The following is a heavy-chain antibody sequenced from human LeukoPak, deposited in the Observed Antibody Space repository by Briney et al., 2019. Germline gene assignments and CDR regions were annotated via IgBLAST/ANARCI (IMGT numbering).Heavy chain of an antibody. V-gene: IGHV3-7*03. J-gene: IGHJ4*02. D-gene: IGHD1-26*01. CDR3: ARGRFIAGTTAYYFDY. Sequence: GGSLRLSCVDSGFTFSSHWMSWVRQAPGKGLEWVANINQGEGEKYYVDSVKGRFTISRDNAKKSLFLQMNSLRAEGTAVYYCARGRFIAGTTAYYFDYWGQGTLVTVSS. CDR1: GFTFSSHW. CDR2: INQGEGEK.